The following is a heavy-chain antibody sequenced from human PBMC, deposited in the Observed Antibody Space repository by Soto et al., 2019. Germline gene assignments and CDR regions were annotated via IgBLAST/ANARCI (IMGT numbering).Heavy chain of an antibody. CDR3: ARRIYGDWYFDL. V-gene: IGHV4-4*02. CDR1: GDSTSNSNW. Sequence: QVQLQESGPGLVKPSGTLSLTCAVSGDSTSNSNWWSWVRQPPGQGLEWIGEVHHSGSTNYNPSLKSRVTISIDTSKNQFSLKLSSVTAADTAVYYCARRIYGDWYFDLWGRGTLVTVTS. CDR2: VHHSGST. J-gene: IGHJ2*01. D-gene: IGHD3-16*01.